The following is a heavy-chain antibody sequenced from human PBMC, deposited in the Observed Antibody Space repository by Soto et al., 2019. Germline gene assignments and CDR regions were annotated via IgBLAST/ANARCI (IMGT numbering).Heavy chain of an antibody. J-gene: IGHJ6*02. CDR1: GGSISSYY. CDR3: ARADCGGDCSWGYYGMDV. Sequence: SETLSLTCTVSGGSISSYYWSWIRQPPGKGLEWIGYIYYSGSTNYNPSLKSRVTISVDTSKNQFSMKLSSVTAADTAVYYCARADCGGDCSWGYYGMDVWGQGTTVTVSS. CDR2: IYYSGST. V-gene: IGHV4-59*01. D-gene: IGHD2-21*02.